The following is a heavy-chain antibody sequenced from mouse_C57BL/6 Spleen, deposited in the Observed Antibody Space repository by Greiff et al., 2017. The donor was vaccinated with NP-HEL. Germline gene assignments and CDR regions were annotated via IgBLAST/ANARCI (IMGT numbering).Heavy chain of an antibody. CDR1: GYTFTDYY. V-gene: IGHV1-26*01. Sequence: EVQLQQSGPELVKPGASVKISCKASGYTFTDYYMNWVKQSHGKSLEWIGDINPNNGGTSYNQKFKGKATLTVDKSSSTAYMELRSLTSDDSAVYYCARGDGYLDYWGQGTTLTVAS. CDR2: INPNNGGT. D-gene: IGHD2-3*01. J-gene: IGHJ2*01. CDR3: ARGDGYLDY.